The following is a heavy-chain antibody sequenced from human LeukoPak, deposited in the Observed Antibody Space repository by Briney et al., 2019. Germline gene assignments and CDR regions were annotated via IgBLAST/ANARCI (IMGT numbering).Heavy chain of an antibody. J-gene: IGHJ4*02. D-gene: IGHD3-22*01. CDR3: ARFTSGYYGYFDY. Sequence: GASVKVSCKASGYTFTGYYMHWVRQAPGQGLEWMGWINPNSGGTNYAKKYQGRVTMTRDTSISTAYMELSRLRSDDTAVYYCARFTSGYYGYFDYWGQGTLVTVSS. CDR2: INPNSGGT. V-gene: IGHV1-2*02. CDR1: GYTFTGYY.